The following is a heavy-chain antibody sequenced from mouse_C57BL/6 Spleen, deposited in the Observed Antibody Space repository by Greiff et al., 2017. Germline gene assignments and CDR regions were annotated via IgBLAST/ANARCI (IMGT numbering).Heavy chain of an antibody. J-gene: IGHJ1*03. CDR2: IDPSDSYT. D-gene: IGHD4-1*01. V-gene: IGHV1-59*01. CDR1: GYTFTSYW. Sequence: QVQLQQPGAELVRPGTSVKLSCKASGYTFTSYWMHWVKQRPGQGLEWIGVIDPSDSYTNYNQKFKGKATLTVDTSSSTAYMQLSSLTSEDSAVXYCARGRTGTRYFDVWGTGTTVTVSS. CDR3: ARGRTGTRYFDV.